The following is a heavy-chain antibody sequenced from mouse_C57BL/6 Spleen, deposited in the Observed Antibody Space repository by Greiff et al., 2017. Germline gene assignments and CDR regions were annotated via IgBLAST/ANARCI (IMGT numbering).Heavy chain of an antibody. Sequence: QVQLQQPGAELVRPGSSVKLSCKASGYTFTSSWMDWVKQRPGQGLEWIGNIYPSDSETHYNQKFKDKATLTVDKSSSTAYMQLSSLTSEDSAVYYCAREGSYYGSSWFAYWGQGTLVTVSA. J-gene: IGHJ3*01. CDR2: IYPSDSET. CDR3: AREGSYYGSSWFAY. D-gene: IGHD1-1*01. CDR1: GYTFTSSW. V-gene: IGHV1-61*01.